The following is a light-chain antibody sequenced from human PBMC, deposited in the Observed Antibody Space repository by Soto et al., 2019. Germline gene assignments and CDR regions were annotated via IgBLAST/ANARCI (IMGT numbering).Light chain of an antibody. Sequence: DIQMTQSPSSLSASVGDRVTITCRASQNIRDYLNWYQQKPGKPPKLLIYGASTLQSGAPSTFSGGGFGSDFTLIISSLQPEDFASYYCQQTYLSPPTFGGETKVEIK. V-gene: IGKV1-39*01. CDR2: GAS. CDR1: QNIRDY. CDR3: QQTYLSPPT. J-gene: IGKJ4*01.